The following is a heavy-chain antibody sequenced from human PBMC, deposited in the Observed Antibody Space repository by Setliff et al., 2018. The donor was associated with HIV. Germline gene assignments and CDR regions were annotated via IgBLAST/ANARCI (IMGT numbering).Heavy chain of an antibody. V-gene: IGHV4-34*01. D-gene: IGHD6-6*01. CDR1: GGSISGYY. CDR3: ARRDARLGWFDP. CDR2: INHSGST. Sequence: PSETLSLTCNVSGGSISGYYWSWIRQSPGKGLEWIGEINHSGSTNYNPSLKSRVTMSVDTSKNQFSLKLSSVTAADTAVYYCARRDARLGWFDPWGQGTLVTVSS. J-gene: IGHJ5*02.